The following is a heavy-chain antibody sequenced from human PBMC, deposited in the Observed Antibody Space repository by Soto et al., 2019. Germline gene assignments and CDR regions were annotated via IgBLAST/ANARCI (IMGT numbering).Heavy chain of an antibody. V-gene: IGHV3-48*01. Sequence: GGSLRLSCAASGFTFSSYSMNWVRQAPGKGLEWVSYISSSSSTIYYADSVKGRFTISRDNAKNSLYLQMNSLSAEDTAVYYCARDEVGYSYGRGALDYWGQGTLVTVSS. CDR3: ARDEVGYSYGRGALDY. CDR2: ISSSSSTI. D-gene: IGHD5-18*01. CDR1: GFTFSSYS. J-gene: IGHJ4*02.